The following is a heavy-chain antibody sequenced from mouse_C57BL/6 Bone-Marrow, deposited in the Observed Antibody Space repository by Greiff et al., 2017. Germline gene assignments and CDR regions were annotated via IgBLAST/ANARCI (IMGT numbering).Heavy chain of an antibody. CDR1: GYTFTSYG. J-gene: IGHJ1*03. CDR3: ARKGDYYGSSIWYFDV. CDR2: IYPRSGNT. Sequence: VQLQQSGAELARPGASVKLSCKASGYTFTSYGISWVKQRTGQGLEWIGEIYPRSGNTYYNEKFKGKATLTADKSSSTAYMELRSLTSEDSAVYFCARKGDYYGSSIWYFDVWGTGTTVTVSS. D-gene: IGHD1-1*01. V-gene: IGHV1-81*01.